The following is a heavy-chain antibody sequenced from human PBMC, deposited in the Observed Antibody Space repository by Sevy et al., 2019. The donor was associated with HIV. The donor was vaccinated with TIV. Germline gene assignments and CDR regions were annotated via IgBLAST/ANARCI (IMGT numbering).Heavy chain of an antibody. D-gene: IGHD4-17*01. J-gene: IGHJ6*02. CDR3: AGDPATVTGFQVGRAPTNGPWGYGMDV. V-gene: IGHV3-30*04. CDR2: ISYDGSNK. Sequence: GGSLRPSCAASGFTFGSYAMHWVRQAPGKGLEWVAVISYDGSNKYSANAVKGRITSSRDNSKNTLYLEMNSLRAEDTAWDYWAGDPATVTGFQVGRAPTNGPWGYGMDVWGQGTTVTVSS. CDR1: GFTFGSYA.